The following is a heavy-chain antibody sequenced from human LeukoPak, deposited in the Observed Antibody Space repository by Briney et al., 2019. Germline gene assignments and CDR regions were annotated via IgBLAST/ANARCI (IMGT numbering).Heavy chain of an antibody. J-gene: IGHJ3*02. D-gene: IGHD2-2*01. Sequence: SETLSLTCTVSGGSISSYYWSWIRQPAGKGLEWIGRISASGSTNYNPSLKSRVIVSVDTSKNQFSLKLSSVTAADTAVYYCVRVNLPAVRGAFDIWGQGTMVTVSS. CDR3: VRVNLPAVRGAFDI. CDR1: GGSISSYY. V-gene: IGHV4-4*07. CDR2: ISASGST.